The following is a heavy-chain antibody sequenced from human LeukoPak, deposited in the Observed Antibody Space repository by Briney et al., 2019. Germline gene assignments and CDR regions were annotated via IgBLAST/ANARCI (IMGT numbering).Heavy chain of an antibody. Sequence: GGSLSLSCAASEFTFSSYAMTWVRQAPGKALEWVSGIGGSGGSTYYADSVRGRFTISRDNSKDTLYLQMNSLRADDTAVYYCARGTAWYSSSWYFDYWGRGTLVTVSS. D-gene: IGHD6-13*01. J-gene: IGHJ4*02. V-gene: IGHV3-23*01. CDR3: ARGTAWYSSSWYFDY. CDR2: IGGSGGST. CDR1: EFTFSSYA.